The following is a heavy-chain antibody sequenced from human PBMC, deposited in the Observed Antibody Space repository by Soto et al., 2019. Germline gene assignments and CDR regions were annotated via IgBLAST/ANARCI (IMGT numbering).Heavy chain of an antibody. V-gene: IGHV1-8*01. Sequence: VASVKVSCKASGYTFTSYDINWVRQATGQGLEWMGWMNPNSGNTGYAQKFQGRVTMTRNTSISTAYMELSSLRSEDTAVYYCERVGVGILRFLEWLALDVWGKGTTVTVSS. CDR2: MNPNSGNT. CDR1: GYTFTSYD. D-gene: IGHD3-3*01. J-gene: IGHJ6*04. CDR3: ERVGVGILRFLEWLALDV.